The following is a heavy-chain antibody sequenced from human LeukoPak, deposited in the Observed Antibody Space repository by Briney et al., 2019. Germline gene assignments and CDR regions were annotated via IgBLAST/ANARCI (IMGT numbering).Heavy chain of an antibody. D-gene: IGHD1-1*01. CDR2: INPSGGGT. CDR3: AREDRLEGFDY. V-gene: IGHV1-46*01. J-gene: IGHJ4*02. Sequence: GASVKVSCKASGYIFTSNYMHWVRQAPGQGLEWMGIINPSGGGTSYPQKFQGRVTMTSDTSTSIVYMELSSLKSEDTAVYYCAREDRLEGFDYWGQGTPVTVSS. CDR1: GYIFTSNY.